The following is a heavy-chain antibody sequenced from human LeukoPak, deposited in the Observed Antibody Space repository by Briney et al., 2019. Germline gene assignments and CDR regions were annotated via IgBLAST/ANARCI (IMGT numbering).Heavy chain of an antibody. D-gene: IGHD3-3*01. CDR1: GYIFTSYG. J-gene: IGHJ4*02. CDR3: ARHSDYNLWSGYYRCFDH. Sequence: ASVKVSCKASGYIFTSYGISWVRQAPGQGLEWMGWISAYNGNTNYAQMVQGRVTMTTDTSTSTAYMELRSLRSDDTAVYYCARHSDYNLWSGYYRCFDHWGQGTLVTVSS. CDR2: ISAYNGNT. V-gene: IGHV1-18*01.